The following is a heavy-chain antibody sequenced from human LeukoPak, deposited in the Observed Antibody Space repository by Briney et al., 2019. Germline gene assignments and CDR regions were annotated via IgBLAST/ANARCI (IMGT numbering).Heavy chain of an antibody. CDR1: GGSISSSSYY. CDR2: IYYSGST. V-gene: IGHV4-39*07. J-gene: IGHJ5*02. D-gene: IGHD6-19*01. CDR3: ARDAKQWLVLNWFDP. Sequence: SETLSLTCTVSGGSISSSSYYWGWLRQPPGKGLEWIGSIYYSGSTYYNPSLKSRVTISVDTSKNQFSLKLSSVTAADTAVYYCARDAKQWLVLNWFDPWGQGTLVTVSS.